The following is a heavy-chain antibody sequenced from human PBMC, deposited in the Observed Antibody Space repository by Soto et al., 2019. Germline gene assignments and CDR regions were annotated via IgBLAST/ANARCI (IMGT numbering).Heavy chain of an antibody. J-gene: IGHJ4*02. Sequence: PGGCMRLCSVASGCACTSCWMPCDRKNPGKGLEWVSRINNDGSSTNYADSVKGRFTISRDNSKNTLYLQMNSLRAEDTAVYYCAREGVLRYFDWPPGDFDYWGQGTLVTGSS. CDR2: INNDGSST. CDR3: AREGVLRYFDWPPGDFDY. V-gene: IGHV3-74*01. D-gene: IGHD3-9*01. CDR1: GCACTSCW.